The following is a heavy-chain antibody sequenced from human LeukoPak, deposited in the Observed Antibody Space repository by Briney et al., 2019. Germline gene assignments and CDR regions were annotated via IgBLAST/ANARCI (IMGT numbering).Heavy chain of an antibody. CDR1: GFTFSSYA. D-gene: IGHD2-2*01. CDR2: ISYDGSNK. Sequence: GGSLRLSCAASGFTFSSYAMHWVRQAPGKGLEWVAVISYDGSNKYYADSVKGRFTISRDNSKNTLYLQMNSLRAEDTAVYYCARDLGCSSTSCLFHYYGMDVWGQGTTVTVSS. V-gene: IGHV3-30-3*01. CDR3: ARDLGCSSTSCLFHYYGMDV. J-gene: IGHJ6*02.